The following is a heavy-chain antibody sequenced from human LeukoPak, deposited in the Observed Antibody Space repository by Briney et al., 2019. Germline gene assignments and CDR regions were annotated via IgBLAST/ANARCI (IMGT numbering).Heavy chain of an antibody. CDR2: INHSGST. CDR1: GGSFSGYY. D-gene: IGHD3-10*01. CDR3: ARAKNYGSGSSQYNWFDP. Sequence: SETLSLTCTVSGGSFSGYYWSWIRQPPGKGLEWIGEINHSGSTNYSPSLKSRVTISVDTSKNQCSLKLSSVTAADTALYYCARAKNYGSGSSQYNWFDPWGQGTLVTVSS. J-gene: IGHJ5*02. V-gene: IGHV4-34*01.